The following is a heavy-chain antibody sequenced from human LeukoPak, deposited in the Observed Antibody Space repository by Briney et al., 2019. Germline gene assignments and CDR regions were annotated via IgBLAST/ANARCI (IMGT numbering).Heavy chain of an antibody. D-gene: IGHD2-21*02. CDR3: ARLSSYCGGDCYYSYYYGMDV. CDR2: IYYSGST. CDR1: GGSISSYY. V-gene: IGHV4-59*08. J-gene: IGHJ6*02. Sequence: MPSETLSLTCTVSGGSISSYYWSWLRQPPGKGLEWIGYIYYSGSTNYNPSLKSRVTISVDTSKNQFSLKLSSVTAADTAVYYCARLSSYCGGDCYYSYYYGMDVWGQGTTVTVSS.